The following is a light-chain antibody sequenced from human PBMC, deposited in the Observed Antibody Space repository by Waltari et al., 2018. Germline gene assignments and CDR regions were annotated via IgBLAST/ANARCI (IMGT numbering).Light chain of an antibody. Sequence: DIQMTQSPSTLSASVGDRVTITCRASHSISTWFAGYQQKPGKAPKHLIYEASSLENGVPSRFSGSGSGTEFTLTISSLQPDDFATYYCQQFNTYPIPFGRGTKVDIK. V-gene: IGKV1-5*03. CDR1: HSISTW. CDR2: EAS. J-gene: IGKJ3*01. CDR3: QQFNTYPIP.